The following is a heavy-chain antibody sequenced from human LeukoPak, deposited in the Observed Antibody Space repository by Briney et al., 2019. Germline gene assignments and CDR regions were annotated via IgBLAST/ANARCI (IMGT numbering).Heavy chain of an antibody. Sequence: GGSLRLSCAASGFTFSNYGMHWVRQAPGKGLEWVALTRYDGSNEHYSDSVKGRFTISRDNSKNTLYLQMNSLRAEDTAVYSCAKGLMTTVTPLGYWGQGTLVTVSS. CDR3: AKGLMTTVTPLGY. J-gene: IGHJ4*02. D-gene: IGHD4-17*01. CDR2: TRYDGSNE. CDR1: GFTFSNYG. V-gene: IGHV3-30*02.